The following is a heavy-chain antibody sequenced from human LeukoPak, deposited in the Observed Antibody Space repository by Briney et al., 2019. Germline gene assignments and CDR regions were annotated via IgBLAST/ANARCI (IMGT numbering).Heavy chain of an antibody. CDR3: ANLRFLEWLPTYNWFDP. CDR1: GFTFNNYA. Sequence: PRGSLRLSCTAAGFTFNNYAMSWVRQAPRKGLEWVSHISDSGGKTYYADSVKGRFTISRDNSKNTLYLQMNSLRAEDTAVYYCANLRFLEWLPTYNWFDPWGQGTLVTVSS. J-gene: IGHJ5*02. V-gene: IGHV3-23*01. D-gene: IGHD3-3*01. CDR2: ISDSGGKT.